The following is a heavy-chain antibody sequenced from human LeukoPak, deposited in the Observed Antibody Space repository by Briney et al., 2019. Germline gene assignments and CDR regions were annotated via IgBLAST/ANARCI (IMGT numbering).Heavy chain of an antibody. V-gene: IGHV4-59*01. CDR1: GGSTSSYY. D-gene: IGHD5-18*01. J-gene: IGHJ6*02. Sequence: SETLSLTCTVSGGSTSSYYWSWIRQPPGKGLEWIGYIYYSGSTNYNPSLKSRVTISVDTSKNQFSLKLSSVTAADTAVYYCARTAYSYGYYYYYGMDVWGQGTTVTVSS. CDR2: IYYSGST. CDR3: ARTAYSYGYYYYYGMDV.